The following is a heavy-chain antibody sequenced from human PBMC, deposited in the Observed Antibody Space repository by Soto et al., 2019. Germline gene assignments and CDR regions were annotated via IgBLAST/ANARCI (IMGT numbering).Heavy chain of an antibody. Sequence: ASVKVSCKASGYTFTSYGISWVRQAPGQGLEWMGWISAYNGNTNYAQKLQGRVTMTTDTSTSTAYMELRSLRSDDTAVYYCARDWYSYDSSGYDAFDIWGQGTMVTVSS. CDR2: ISAYNGNT. CDR1: GYTFTSYG. J-gene: IGHJ3*02. V-gene: IGHV1-18*01. D-gene: IGHD3-22*01. CDR3: ARDWYSYDSSGYDAFDI.